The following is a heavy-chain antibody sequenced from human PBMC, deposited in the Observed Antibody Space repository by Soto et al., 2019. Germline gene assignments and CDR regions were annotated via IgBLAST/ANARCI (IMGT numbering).Heavy chain of an antibody. J-gene: IGHJ4*02. D-gene: IGHD5-12*01. V-gene: IGHV4-59*08. Sequence: SETLSLTCSVSRGSISSYYWSWIRQPPGKGLEWIGYIYYSGTTNYNPSLKSRVTISVDTSKNQFSLKLTSVTAADTAVYYCARRSSGYPLDYWGQGTLVTVSS. CDR2: IYYSGTT. CDR3: ARRSSGYPLDY. CDR1: RGSISSYY.